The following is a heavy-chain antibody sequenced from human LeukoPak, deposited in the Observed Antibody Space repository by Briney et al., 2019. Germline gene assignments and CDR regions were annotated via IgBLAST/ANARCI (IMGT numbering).Heavy chain of an antibody. CDR3: ASLIFEYGDYFMEGYYFDY. D-gene: IGHD4-17*01. J-gene: IGHJ4*02. Sequence: SSETLSLTCAVSGGSISSGGYSWSWIRQPPGKGLEWIGYIYHSGSTYYNPSLKSRVTISVDTSKNQFSLKLSSVTAADTAVYYCASLIFEYGDYFMEGYYFDYWGQGTLVTVSS. CDR1: GGSISSGGYS. V-gene: IGHV4-30-2*01. CDR2: IYHSGST.